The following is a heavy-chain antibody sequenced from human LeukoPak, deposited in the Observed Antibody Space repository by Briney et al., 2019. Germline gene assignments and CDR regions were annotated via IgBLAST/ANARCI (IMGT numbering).Heavy chain of an antibody. V-gene: IGHV4-4*02. CDR1: GGSISSSNW. CDR3: ARGLNRNDYGDYGY. CDR2: IYHSGST. Sequence: SGTLSLTCAVSGGSISSSNWWSWVRQPPGKGLEWIGEIYHSGSTNYNPSLKSRVTISVDKSKNQFSLKLSSVTAADTAVYYCARGLNRNDYGDYGYWGQGTLVTVSS. J-gene: IGHJ4*02. D-gene: IGHD4-17*01.